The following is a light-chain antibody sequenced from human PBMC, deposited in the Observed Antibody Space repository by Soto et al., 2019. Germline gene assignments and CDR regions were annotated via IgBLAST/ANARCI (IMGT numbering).Light chain of an antibody. Sequence: EIVLTQSPGTLSLSPGERATLSCRASQSVASSYLAWYQQKPGQAPRLLMYGASTRATGIPDRFSGSGSGTDFTLTISRLEPEDFALYYCQQYGSFALTFGGGTKVEIK. CDR3: QQYGSFALT. J-gene: IGKJ4*01. CDR2: GAS. CDR1: QSVASSY. V-gene: IGKV3-20*01.